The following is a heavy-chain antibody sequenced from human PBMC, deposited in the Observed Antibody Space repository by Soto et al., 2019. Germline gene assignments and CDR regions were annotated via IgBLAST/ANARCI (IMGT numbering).Heavy chain of an antibody. D-gene: IGHD3-3*01. CDR2: ISASGGLK. V-gene: IGHV3-23*01. J-gene: IGHJ5*02. CDR3: AREVGAPSGWLDP. Sequence: EVQLSESGGDLRQPGGSLRLSCAASGFTFSNYAMTWVRQTPGKGLEWVSGISASGGLKYYADSVQGRFNVSRDNSKNILYLQMDNMRDGDTALYYCAREVGAPSGWLDPWGQGTQVTVSS. CDR1: GFTFSNYA.